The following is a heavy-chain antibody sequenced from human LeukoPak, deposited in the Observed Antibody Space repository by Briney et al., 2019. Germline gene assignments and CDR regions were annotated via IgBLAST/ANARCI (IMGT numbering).Heavy chain of an antibody. V-gene: IGHV3-7*01. CDR3: ATDPSGPSDSSGWYYFDN. CDR2: IKQDASET. CDR1: GFIVSNYC. D-gene: IGHD6-19*01. J-gene: IGHJ4*02. Sequence: PGGSLGLSCAASGFIVSNYCMGWVRQAPGKGLEWVAYIKQDASETYYVDSVRGRFSISRDNAKNSLFLQMNSLRAEDTAVYYCATDPSGPSDSSGWYYFDNWGQGTLVTVSS.